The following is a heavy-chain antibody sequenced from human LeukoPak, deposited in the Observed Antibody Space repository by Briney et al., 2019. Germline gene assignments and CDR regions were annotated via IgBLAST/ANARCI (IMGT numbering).Heavy chain of an antibody. J-gene: IGHJ4*02. CDR3: ASLTIFGVVGGFDY. CDR2: IYHSGST. CDR1: GYSISSGYY. Sequence: PSETLSLTCAVSGYSISSGYYWGWIRQPPGKGLEWMGSIYHSGSTYYNPSLKSRVTISVDTSKNQFSLKLSSVTAADTAVYYCASLTIFGVVGGFDYWGQGTLVTVSS. V-gene: IGHV4-38-2*01. D-gene: IGHD3-3*01.